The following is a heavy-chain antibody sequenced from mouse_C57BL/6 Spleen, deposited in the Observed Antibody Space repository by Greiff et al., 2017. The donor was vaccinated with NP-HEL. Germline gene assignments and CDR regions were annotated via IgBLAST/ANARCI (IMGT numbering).Heavy chain of an antibody. CDR1: GYTFTSYW. D-gene: IGHD1-1*01. CDR3: ARVDYGSSYYAMDY. CDR2: IDPSDSET. Sequence: QVHVKQPGAELVRPGSSVKLSCKASGYTFTSYWMHWVKQRPIQGLEWIGNIDPSDSETHYNQKFKDKATLTVDKSSSTAYMQLSSLTSEDSAVYYCARVDYGSSYYAMDYWGQGTSVTVSS. V-gene: IGHV1-52*01. J-gene: IGHJ4*01.